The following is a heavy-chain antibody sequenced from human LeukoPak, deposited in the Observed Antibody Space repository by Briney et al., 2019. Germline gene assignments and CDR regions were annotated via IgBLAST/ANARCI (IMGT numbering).Heavy chain of an antibody. V-gene: IGHV3-23*01. CDR3: AEATMVVVAAVCY. D-gene: IGHD3-22*01. Sequence: GGSLRLSCSASGFTFSSYAMSWVRQAPGKGLEWVSAISGSGGSTYYADSVKGRFTISRDNSKNTLYLQMNSLRAEDTAVYYCAEATMVVVAAVCYWGQGTLVTVSS. CDR2: ISGSGGST. CDR1: GFTFSSYA. J-gene: IGHJ4*02.